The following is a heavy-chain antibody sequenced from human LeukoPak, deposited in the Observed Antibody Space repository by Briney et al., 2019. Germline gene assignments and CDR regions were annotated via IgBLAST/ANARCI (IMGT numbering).Heavy chain of an antibody. J-gene: IGHJ4*02. D-gene: IGHD5-24*01. CDR1: GFTFSNYA. CDR2: IGSSGGST. V-gene: IGHV3-23*01. CDR3: AKVFRDGYNYPFDY. Sequence: SGGSLRLSCAASGFTFSNYAMNWVRQAPGKGPEWVSTIGSSGGSTYYADSVKGRFTISRDNSKNTLYLQMNSLRAEDTAVYYCAKVFRDGYNYPFDYWGQGTLVTVSS.